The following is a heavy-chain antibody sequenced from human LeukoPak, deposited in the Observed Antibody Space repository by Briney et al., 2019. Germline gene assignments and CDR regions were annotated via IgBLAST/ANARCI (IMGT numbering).Heavy chain of an antibody. V-gene: IGHV3-20*04. J-gene: IGHJ4*02. CDR3: ARDPYSSGWYGAPVY. CDR1: GFTFYDYG. D-gene: IGHD6-19*01. Sequence: GGSLRLSCAASGFTFYDYGMSWVRQAPGKGLELVSGINWNGGSTGYADSVKGRFTISRDNAKNSLYLQMNSLRAEDTALYYCARDPYSSGWYGAPVYWGQGTLVTVSS. CDR2: INWNGGST.